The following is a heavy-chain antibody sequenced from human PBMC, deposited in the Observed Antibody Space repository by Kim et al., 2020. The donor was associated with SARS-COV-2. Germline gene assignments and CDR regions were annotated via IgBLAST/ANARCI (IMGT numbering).Heavy chain of an antibody. Sequence: SETLSLTCTVSGGSIISYYWSWIRQPPGKGLEWIGYIYYSGSTNYNPSLKSRVTISVDTSKNQFSLKLSSVTAADTAVYYCARGAGGNLDYWGQGTLVTVSS. J-gene: IGHJ4*02. CDR2: IYYSGST. CDR1: GGSIISYY. CDR3: ARGAGGNLDY. V-gene: IGHV4-59*13. D-gene: IGHD3-16*01.